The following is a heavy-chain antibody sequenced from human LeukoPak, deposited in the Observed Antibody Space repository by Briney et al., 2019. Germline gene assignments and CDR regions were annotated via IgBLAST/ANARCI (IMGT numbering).Heavy chain of an antibody. V-gene: IGHV3-74*01. J-gene: IGHJ4*02. CDR3: ARAPFTYYYDSSGYFD. D-gene: IGHD3-22*01. CDR2: XNSDGSSX. Sequence: GGSLRLSCAASGFXXXXXXXXXVXXXPXKXXVXVXXXNSDGSSXSYADSVKGRFTISRDNAKNTLYMQMNSLRAEDTAVYYCARAPFTYYYDSSGYFDWGQGTLVTVSS. CDR1: GFXXXXXX.